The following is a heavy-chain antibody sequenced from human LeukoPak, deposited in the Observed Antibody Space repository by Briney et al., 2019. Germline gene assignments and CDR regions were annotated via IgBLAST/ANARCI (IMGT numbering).Heavy chain of an antibody. V-gene: IGHV1-18*04. Sequence: ASVKVSCKASGYTFTSYGISWVRQAPGQGLEWMGWISAYNGNTNYAQKLQGRVTMTTDTSTSTAYMELTSLRSDDTAVYYCARDGDSSGYPASSSSRLDPWGQGTLVTVSS. J-gene: IGHJ5*02. D-gene: IGHD3-22*01. CDR3: ARDGDSSGYPASSSSRLDP. CDR1: GYTFTSYG. CDR2: ISAYNGNT.